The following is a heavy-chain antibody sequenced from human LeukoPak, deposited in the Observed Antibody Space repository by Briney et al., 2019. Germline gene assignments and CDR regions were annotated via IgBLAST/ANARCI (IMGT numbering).Heavy chain of an antibody. D-gene: IGHD5-18*01. Sequence: GGSLRLSCAASGFTVSSNYMSWVRQAPGKGLEWGSVIYSGGSTFYADSVKGRFTISRDNSKNTLYLQMNSLRAEDTAVYYCARDHEYSYGFSYYFDSWGQGTLVTVSS. CDR3: ARDHEYSYGFSYYFDS. CDR2: IYSGGST. V-gene: IGHV3-66*01. CDR1: GFTVSSNY. J-gene: IGHJ4*02.